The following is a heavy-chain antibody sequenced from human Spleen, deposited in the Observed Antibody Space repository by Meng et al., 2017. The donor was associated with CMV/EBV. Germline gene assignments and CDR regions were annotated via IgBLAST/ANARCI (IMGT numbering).Heavy chain of an antibody. Sequence: SETLSLTCTVSGGSVTSGSYYWTWVRQPPGKGLEWIGYIYHSGSTNYNPSLKSRVSISLDMSKNQFSLRLSSVTAADTAFYYCARSVGAFDSWGRGTLVTVSS. V-gene: IGHV4-61*01. CDR1: GGSVTSGSYY. CDR2: IYHSGST. J-gene: IGHJ4*02. D-gene: IGHD1-26*01. CDR3: ARSVGAFDS.